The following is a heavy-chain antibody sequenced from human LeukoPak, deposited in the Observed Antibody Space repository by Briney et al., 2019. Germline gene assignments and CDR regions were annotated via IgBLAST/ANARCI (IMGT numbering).Heavy chain of an antibody. V-gene: IGHV3-30*01. J-gene: IGHJ6*03. CDR2: ISYDGRNK. CDR3: ARARGLYYMDV. CDR1: GFTFSNYA. Sequence: GGPLRLSCAASGFTFSNYAMHWVRQAPGKGLEWVALISYDGRNKYHADSVKGRFTISRDNSKNTLYLQMNSLRPEDTAVYYCARARGLYYMDVWGKGTTVTVSS.